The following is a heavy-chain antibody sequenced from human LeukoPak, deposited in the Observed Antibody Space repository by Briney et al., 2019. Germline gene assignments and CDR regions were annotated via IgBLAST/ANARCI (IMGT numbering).Heavy chain of an antibody. CDR2: FNPTSGST. CDR3: ARRSYSHWYFDL. CDR1: GYTFTNYY. D-gene: IGHD2-21*01. Sequence: ASVKVSCKASGYTFTNYYMHWVRQAPGQGLEWMGIFNPTSGSTSSAQNFQGRVTMTRHTSSSTFYMELSSLRSDDTAVYYCARRSYSHWYFDLWGRGTLVTVSS. V-gene: IGHV1-46*01. J-gene: IGHJ2*01.